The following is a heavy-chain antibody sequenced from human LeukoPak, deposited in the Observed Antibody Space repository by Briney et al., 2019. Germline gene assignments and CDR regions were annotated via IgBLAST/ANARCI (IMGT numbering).Heavy chain of an antibody. Sequence: ATVKISCKVSGYTFTDYYMHWVQQAPGKGLEWMGLVDPEDGETIYAEKFQGRVTITADTSADTAHMELSSLRSEDTAVYYCAASYSSSSLYFDYWGQGTLVTVSS. CDR3: AASYSSSSLYFDY. J-gene: IGHJ4*02. CDR2: VDPEDGET. D-gene: IGHD6-6*01. CDR1: GYTFTDYY. V-gene: IGHV1-69-2*01.